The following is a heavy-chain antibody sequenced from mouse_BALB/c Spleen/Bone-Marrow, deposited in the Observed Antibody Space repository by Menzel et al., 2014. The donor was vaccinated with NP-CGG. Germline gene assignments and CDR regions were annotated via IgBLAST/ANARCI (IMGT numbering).Heavy chain of an antibody. Sequence: QVTLKVSGPGILQPSQTLSLTCSFSGFSLSTYGIGVGWIRQPSGKGLEWLAHIWWNDNKYYNTALKSRLTISKDTSNNQVFLKIASVDTADTATYYCARIAGGYDCDGAWFAYWGQGTLVTVSA. CDR3: ARIAGGYDCDGAWFAY. CDR1: GFSLSTYGIG. D-gene: IGHD2-4*01. CDR2: IWWNDNK. V-gene: IGHV8-11*01. J-gene: IGHJ3*01.